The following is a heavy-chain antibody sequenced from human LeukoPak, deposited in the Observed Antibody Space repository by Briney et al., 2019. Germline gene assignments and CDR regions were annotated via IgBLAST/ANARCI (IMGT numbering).Heavy chain of an antibody. V-gene: IGHV3-11*04. Sequence: GGSLRLSCAASGFTFSDYYMSWIRQAPGKGLEWVAYISPTGSHIYYADSVKGRFTISRDNAKNSLYLQMNSLRDEDTAVYYCARDGYYYGSGPGNYYYGMDVWGQGTTVTVSS. CDR2: ISPTGSHI. CDR1: GFTFSDYY. CDR3: ARDGYYYGSGPGNYYYGMDV. J-gene: IGHJ6*02. D-gene: IGHD3-10*01.